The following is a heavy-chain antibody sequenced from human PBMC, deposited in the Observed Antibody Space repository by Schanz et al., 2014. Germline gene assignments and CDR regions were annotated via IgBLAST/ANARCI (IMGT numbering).Heavy chain of an antibody. J-gene: IGHJ4*02. D-gene: IGHD2-2*01. V-gene: IGHV1-46*03. Sequence: QLMQSGSEVRKPGASVKVSCKASGYIFGSHGMTWVRQAPGQGLEWMGIINPSGGSTSYAQKFQGRVTMTRDTSTSTVNMELSSLRSEDTAVYYCARGGFFDSTSFDSWGQGTLXTVSS. CDR1: GYIFGSHG. CDR2: INPSGGST. CDR3: ARGGFFDSTSFDS.